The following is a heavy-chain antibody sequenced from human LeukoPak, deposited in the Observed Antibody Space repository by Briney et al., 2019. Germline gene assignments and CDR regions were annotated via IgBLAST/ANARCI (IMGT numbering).Heavy chain of an antibody. V-gene: IGHV3-53*01. CDR2: IYSGGST. CDR3: ARDLVGATTSDY. CDR1: GFTVSSNY. Sequence: PGGSLRLSCAASGFTVSSNYMSWVRQAPGKGLEWVSVIYSGGSTYYADSVKGRFTISRDNSKNTLYLQMNSLRAEDTAVYYCARDLVGATTSDYWGQGTLVIVSS. J-gene: IGHJ4*02. D-gene: IGHD1-26*01.